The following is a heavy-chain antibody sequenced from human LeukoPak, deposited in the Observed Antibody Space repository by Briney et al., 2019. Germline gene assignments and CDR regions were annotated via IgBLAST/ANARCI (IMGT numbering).Heavy chain of an antibody. CDR3: ARDRLGYSGYDFYYYYMDV. CDR2: IYTSGST. Sequence: PSETLSLTCTVSGGSISSGSYYWSWIRQPAGKGLEWIGRIYTSGSTNYNPSLKSRVTISVDTSKNQFSLKLSSVTAADTAVYYCARDRLGYSGYDFYYYYMDVWGKGTTVTISS. V-gene: IGHV4-61*02. D-gene: IGHD5-12*01. J-gene: IGHJ6*03. CDR1: GGSISSGSYY.